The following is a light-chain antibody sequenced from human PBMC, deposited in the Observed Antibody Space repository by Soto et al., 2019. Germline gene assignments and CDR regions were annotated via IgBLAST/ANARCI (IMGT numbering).Light chain of an antibody. CDR1: QTISSW. CDR3: QQYNDLST. J-gene: IGKJ4*01. CDR2: RAS. Sequence: IKMTQPPSTLAGSVGDRVTITCRASQTISSWLAWYQQKPGKAPKLLIYRASTLESGVPSRFSGSGSGTEFTLTISSLQADDFATYYCQQYNDLSTFGGGTKVDIK. V-gene: IGKV1-5*03.